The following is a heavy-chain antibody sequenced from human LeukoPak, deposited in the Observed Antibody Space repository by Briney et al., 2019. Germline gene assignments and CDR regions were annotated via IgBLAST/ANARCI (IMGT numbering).Heavy chain of an antibody. J-gene: IGHJ4*02. V-gene: IGHV4-34*01. CDR3: ARGLPPLYCSSTSCYDPFDY. D-gene: IGHD2-2*01. CDR2: INHSGST. CDR1: GGSFSGYY. Sequence: SETLSLTCAVYGGSFSGYYWSWIRQPPGKGLEWIGQINHSGSTNYNPSLKSRVTISVDTSKNQFSLKLSSVTAADTAVYYCARGLPPLYCSSTSCYDPFDYWGQGTLVTVSS.